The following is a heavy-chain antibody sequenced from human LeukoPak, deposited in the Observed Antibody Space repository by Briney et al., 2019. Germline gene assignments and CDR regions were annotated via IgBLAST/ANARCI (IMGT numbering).Heavy chain of an antibody. J-gene: IGHJ4*02. Sequence: GASVKVSCKASGGTFSSYAISWVRQAPGQGLEWMGGIIPIFGTAIYAQKFQGRVTITADESTSTAYMELSSLRSEDTAVYYCARHEWGSGSYSRLRDYWGQGTLVTVSS. CDR3: ARHEWGSGSYSRLRDY. CDR2: IIPIFGTA. V-gene: IGHV1-69*13. D-gene: IGHD3-10*01. CDR1: GGTFSSYA.